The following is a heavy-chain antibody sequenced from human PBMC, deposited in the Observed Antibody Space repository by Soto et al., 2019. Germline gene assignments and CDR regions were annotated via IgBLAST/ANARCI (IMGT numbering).Heavy chain of an antibody. D-gene: IGHD1-7*01. Sequence: PSETLSLTCAVYGGSFSGYYWSWIRQPPGKGLEWIGEINHSGSTNYNPSLKSRVTISVDTSKNQFSLKLSSVTAADMAVYYCARGITGTTAAIDYWGQGTLVTVSS. CDR1: GGSFSGYY. V-gene: IGHV4-34*01. J-gene: IGHJ4*02. CDR2: INHSGST. CDR3: ARGITGTTAAIDY.